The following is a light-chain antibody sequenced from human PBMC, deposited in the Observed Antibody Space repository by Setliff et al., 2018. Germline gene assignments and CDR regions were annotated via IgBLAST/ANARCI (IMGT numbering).Light chain of an antibody. CDR1: SSNIGSNT. CDR3: AAWDDSLNGRYV. V-gene: IGLV1-44*01. CDR2: RNN. J-gene: IGLJ1*01. Sequence: VLTQPPSASGTPGQRVTISCSGSSSNIGSNTVNWYQQFPGTAPKLLIYRNNQRPSGVPDRFSGSKSATSASLAISGLQAEDGADYYCAAWDDSLNGRYVFGTGT.